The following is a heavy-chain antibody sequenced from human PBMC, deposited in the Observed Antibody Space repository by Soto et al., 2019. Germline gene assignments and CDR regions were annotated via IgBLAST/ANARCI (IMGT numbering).Heavy chain of an antibody. J-gene: IGHJ4*01. D-gene: IGHD3-10*01. V-gene: IGHV3-7*03. CDR3: GRDSGYGSGASVNHSLDY. Sequence: PGGSLRLSCAASGFTFSSYAISWVRQAPWKGLEWLANIKLDASEKKYVDSVKGRFTLSRDNAKNSLYLQMDSLRVEDTAVYYCGRDSGYGSGASVNHSLDYLGHGNLVTVCS. CDR1: GFTFSSYA. CDR2: IKLDASEK.